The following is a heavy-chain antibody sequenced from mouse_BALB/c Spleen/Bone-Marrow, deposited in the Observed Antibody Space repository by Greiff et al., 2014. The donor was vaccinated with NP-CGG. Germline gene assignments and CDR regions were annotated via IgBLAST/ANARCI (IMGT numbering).Heavy chain of an antibody. D-gene: IGHD1-1*01. CDR1: GFTFNTYA. Sequence: EVQLVESGGGLVQPKGSLKLSCAASGFTFNTYAVNWVRQAPGKGLEWVARIRSKSNNYATYYADSVKDRFTISRDDSQSMLYLQMNNLKTEDTAMYYCVRQVITTVSYAMDYWGQGTSVTVSS. J-gene: IGHJ4*01. V-gene: IGHV10-1*02. CDR2: IRSKSNNYAT. CDR3: VRQVITTVSYAMDY.